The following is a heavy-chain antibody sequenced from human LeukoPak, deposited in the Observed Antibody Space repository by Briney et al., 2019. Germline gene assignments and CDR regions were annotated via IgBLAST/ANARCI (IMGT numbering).Heavy chain of an antibody. J-gene: IGHJ6*02. CDR2: IYYTGST. D-gene: IGHD1-26*01. CDR1: GGSITGYY. CDR3: AIRSGRRYYGVDV. Sequence: MASETLSLTCTVSGGSITGYYWNWIRQPPGKGLEWIGYIYYTGSTNYNPSLKSRVNISVDTSRNQFSLTLSSVTAADTAVYYCAIRSGRRYYGVDVWGQGTTVTVSS. V-gene: IGHV4-59*08.